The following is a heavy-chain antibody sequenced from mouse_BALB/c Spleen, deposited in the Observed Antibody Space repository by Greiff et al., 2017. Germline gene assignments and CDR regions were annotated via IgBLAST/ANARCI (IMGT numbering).Heavy chain of an antibody. J-gene: IGHJ4*01. V-gene: IGHV6-6*02. CDR2: IRLKSDNYAT. Sequence: EVKVVESGGGLVQPGGSMKLSCVASGFTFSSYWMSWVRQSPEKGLEWVAEIRLKSDNYATHYAESVKGKFTISRDDSKSRLYLQMNSLRAEDTGIYYCTRTGSSLYYYAMDYWGQGTSVTVSS. D-gene: IGHD1-3*01. CDR3: TRTGSSLYYYAMDY. CDR1: GFTFSSYW.